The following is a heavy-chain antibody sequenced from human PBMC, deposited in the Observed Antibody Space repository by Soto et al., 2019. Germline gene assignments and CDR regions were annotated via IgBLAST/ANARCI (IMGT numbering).Heavy chain of an antibody. Sequence: EVQLVESGGGLVQPGGSLRLSCAASGFTFSSYSMNWVRQAPGKGLEWVSYISSSSSTIYYADSVKGRFTISRDNAKNSLYLQMNSLRAEDTAVYYCARVARWLQPDYWGQGTLVTVSS. CDR1: GFTFSSYS. D-gene: IGHD5-12*01. V-gene: IGHV3-48*01. CDR3: ARVARWLQPDY. CDR2: ISSSSSTI. J-gene: IGHJ4*02.